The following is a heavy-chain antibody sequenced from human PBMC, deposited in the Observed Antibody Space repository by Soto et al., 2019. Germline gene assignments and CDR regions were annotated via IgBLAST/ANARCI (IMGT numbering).Heavy chain of an antibody. CDR3: ARQSCTSELCSIPGWFDP. CDR1: GYTFTNYG. CDR2: INVYNGNT. Sequence: ASVKVSCKASGYTFTNYGISWVRQAPGQGLEWMGWINVYNGNTGYAQKFQGRVALTTNTSINTAYMELTSLRSEDTAVYYCARQSCTSELCSIPGWFDPWGQGTVVTVSP. V-gene: IGHV1-8*02. J-gene: IGHJ5*02. D-gene: IGHD2-8*02.